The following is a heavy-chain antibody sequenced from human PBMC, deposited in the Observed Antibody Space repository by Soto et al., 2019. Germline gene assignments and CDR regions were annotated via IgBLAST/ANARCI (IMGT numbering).Heavy chain of an antibody. Sequence: QVRLQESGPRLVKPSETLSLTCTVSGDSVSRTFSYWGWIRQSPGKGLEWIGSLYYAGNTYHNPSLRSRVTISVDTSKNQFSLSLRSVTAADTAVYYCALGRGYRWNDFYFDFWGQGTLVTVSS. J-gene: IGHJ4*02. D-gene: IGHD1-1*01. CDR3: ALGRGYRWNDFYFDF. CDR2: LYYAGNT. CDR1: GDSVSRTFSY. V-gene: IGHV4-39*01.